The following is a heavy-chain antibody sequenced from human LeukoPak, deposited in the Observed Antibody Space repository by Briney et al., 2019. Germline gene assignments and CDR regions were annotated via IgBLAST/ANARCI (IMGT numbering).Heavy chain of an antibody. D-gene: IGHD3-10*01. CDR2: IYSGGST. V-gene: IGHV3-53*01. CDR1: GFTVSSNY. J-gene: IGHJ4*02. CDR3: ARAGNYYGSGSYYTPDY. Sequence: GGSLRLSCAASGFTVSSNYMSWVRQAPGEGLEWVSVIYSGGSTYYADSVKGRFTISRDNSKNTLYLQMNSLRAEDTAVYYCARAGNYYGSGSYYTPDYWGQGTLVTVSS.